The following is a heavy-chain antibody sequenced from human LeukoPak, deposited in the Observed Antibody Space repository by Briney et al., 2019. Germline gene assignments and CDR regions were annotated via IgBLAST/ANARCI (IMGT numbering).Heavy chain of an antibody. V-gene: IGHV3-30*04. J-gene: IGHJ4*02. Sequence: PGRSLRLSCAASGFTFGSYAFHWVRQAPGKGLEWVAVISYDGSNKYYADSVKGRFTISRDNSKNTLFLQMNSLRLEDTAVYYCASGAGGWELLTKSTFDYWGQGILVTVSS. CDR1: GFTFGSYA. CDR2: ISYDGSNK. CDR3: ASGAGGWELLTKSTFDY. D-gene: IGHD1-26*01.